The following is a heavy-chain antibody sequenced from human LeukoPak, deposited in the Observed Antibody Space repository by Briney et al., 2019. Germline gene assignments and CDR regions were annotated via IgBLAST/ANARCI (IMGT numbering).Heavy chain of an antibody. CDR2: IHYSGST. V-gene: IGHV4-59*01. Sequence: SETLSLTCSVSGGSISSYYWTWIRQFPGQGLEWIGYIHYSGSTNHNPSLRSRVTMSVDTSRNQFSLKLSSVTAADTAVYFCVGVGGTGHFDDWGQGTLVTVSS. J-gene: IGHJ4*02. CDR1: GGSISSYY. CDR3: VGVGGTGHFDD. D-gene: IGHD1-1*01.